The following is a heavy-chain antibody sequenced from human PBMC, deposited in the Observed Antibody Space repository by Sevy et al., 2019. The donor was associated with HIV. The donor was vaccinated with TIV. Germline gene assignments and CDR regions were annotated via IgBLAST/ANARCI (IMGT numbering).Heavy chain of an antibody. V-gene: IGHV5-51*01. CDR3: ATRTPLTSMIAFDY. CDR1: GSISTSHW. D-gene: IGHD2-21*01. J-gene: IGHJ4*02. CDR2: VYVGDSGT. Sequence: GGSLKISCKASGSISTSHWFGWVRQMPGKGLEWMGIVYVGDSGTMYSPSFQGQVTMSVDKSTNTASLQWSRLKASDTAMYYCATRTPLTSMIAFDYWGQGTLVTVSS.